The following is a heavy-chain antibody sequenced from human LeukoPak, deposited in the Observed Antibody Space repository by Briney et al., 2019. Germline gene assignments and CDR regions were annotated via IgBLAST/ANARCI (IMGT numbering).Heavy chain of an antibody. V-gene: IGHV1-69*04. D-gene: IGHD2-2*01. J-gene: IGHJ6*02. CDR1: GGTFSSYA. CDR3: ARDQPHYYGMDV. Sequence: SVKVSCKASGGTFSSYAISWVRQAPGQGLEWMGRIIPILGIANYAQKFQGRVTITADKSTSTAYMELSSLRSKDTAVYYCARDQPHYYGMDVWGQGTTVTVSS. CDR2: IIPILGIA.